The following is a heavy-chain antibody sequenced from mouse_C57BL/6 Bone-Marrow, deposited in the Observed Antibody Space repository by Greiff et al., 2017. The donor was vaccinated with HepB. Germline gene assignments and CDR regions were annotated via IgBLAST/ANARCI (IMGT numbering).Heavy chain of an antibody. CDR3: ARIGLIYYDYDWFAY. CDR2: IWSGGST. CDR1: GFSLTSYG. V-gene: IGHV2-2*01. J-gene: IGHJ3*01. Sequence: VQRVESGPGLVQPSQSLSITCTVSGFSLTSYGVHWVRQSPGKGLEWLGVIWSGGSTDYNAAFISRLSISKDNSKSQVFFKMNSLQADDTAIYYCARIGLIYYDYDWFAYWGQGTLVTVSA. D-gene: IGHD2-4*01.